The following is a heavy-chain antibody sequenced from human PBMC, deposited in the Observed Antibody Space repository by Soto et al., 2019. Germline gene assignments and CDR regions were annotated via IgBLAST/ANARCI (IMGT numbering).Heavy chain of an antibody. V-gene: IGHV1-69*13. CDR3: ARGYCSGGNCYSGMDV. Sequence: EASVKVSCKASVGTFSTHAIIWVRDAPGHGLEWMGGSIPISGTTYHTQKFQGRVTITADEPTSTAFMELSSLKSDDTAVFYCARGYCSGGNCYSGMDVWGQGTMVTVSS. D-gene: IGHD2-15*01. CDR2: SIPISGTT. CDR1: VGTFSTHA. J-gene: IGHJ6*02.